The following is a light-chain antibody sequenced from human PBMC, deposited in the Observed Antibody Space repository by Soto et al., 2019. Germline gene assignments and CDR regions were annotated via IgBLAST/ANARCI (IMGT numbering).Light chain of an antibody. V-gene: IGKV1-39*01. J-gene: IGKJ3*01. Sequence: DIQMTQSPSSLSASVGDRVTITCRASQSISNYLHWYQRKPGKAPKLLIYAASSLQGDVPSRFSGSGSGTDFTLTVSSLQPDDFATYYCQQSYSAPLTFGPVTKVDIK. CDR1: QSISNY. CDR3: QQSYSAPLT. CDR2: AAS.